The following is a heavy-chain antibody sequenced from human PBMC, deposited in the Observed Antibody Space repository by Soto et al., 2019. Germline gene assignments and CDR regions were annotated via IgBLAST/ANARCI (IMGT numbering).Heavy chain of an antibody. CDR3: ARGSSLGRYYFDY. CDR1: GGSISSGGYY. Sequence: SETLSLTCTVSGGSISSGGYYWSWIRQHPGKGLEWIGYIYYSGSTYYNPSLKSRVTISVDTSKNQFSLKLSSVTAADTAVYYCARGSSLGRYYFDYWGQGTLVTVSS. D-gene: IGHD6-6*01. CDR2: IYYSGST. V-gene: IGHV4-31*03. J-gene: IGHJ4*02.